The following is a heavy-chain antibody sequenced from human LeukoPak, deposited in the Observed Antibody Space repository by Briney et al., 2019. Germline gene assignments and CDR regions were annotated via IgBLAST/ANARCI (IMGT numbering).Heavy chain of an antibody. Sequence: SETLSLTCAVSGGSISSGGYSWSWIRQPPGKGLEWIGYIYHRGSTYYNPSLKSRVTILVDRSKNQFSLKLSSVTAADTAVYYCARANDYGGNTLGYWGQGTLVTVSS. J-gene: IGHJ4*02. CDR2: IYHRGST. CDR3: ARANDYGGNTLGY. CDR1: GGSISSGGYS. D-gene: IGHD4-23*01. V-gene: IGHV4-30-2*01.